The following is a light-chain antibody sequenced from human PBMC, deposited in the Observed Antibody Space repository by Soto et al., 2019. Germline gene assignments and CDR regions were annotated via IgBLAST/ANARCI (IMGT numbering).Light chain of an antibody. V-gene: IGLV2-14*01. CDR3: SSYTSSSTPLYV. J-gene: IGLJ1*01. Sequence: QSVLTQPASVSGSPGQSITISCTGTSSDVGGYNYVSWYQQHPGKAPKLMIYEVSNRPSGVSNPFSGSKSGNTASLTISGLQAENEADYYCSSYTSSSTPLYVFGTGTKVTVL. CDR2: EVS. CDR1: SSDVGGYNY.